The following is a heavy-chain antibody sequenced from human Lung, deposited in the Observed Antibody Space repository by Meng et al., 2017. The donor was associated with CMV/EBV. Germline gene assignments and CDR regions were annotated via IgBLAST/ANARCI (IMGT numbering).Heavy chain of an antibody. CDR2: IYSGGSK. J-gene: IGHJ4*02. D-gene: IGHD3-22*01. CDR1: GFTVSSNY. CDR3: ATSYYDGSGYSTGDY. Sequence: GESLKISCAASGFTVSSNYMSWVRQAPGKGLEWVSVIYSGGSKYYADSVKGRFTISRDNSKNTVFLQMNSLRADDTAVYYCATSYYDGSGYSTGDYWGQGTLVTVSS. V-gene: IGHV3-53*01.